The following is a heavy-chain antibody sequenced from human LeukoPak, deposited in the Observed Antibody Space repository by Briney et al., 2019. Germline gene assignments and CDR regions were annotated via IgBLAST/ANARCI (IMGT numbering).Heavy chain of an antibody. CDR3: ARHPSYVSRFDY. Sequence: SETLSLTCTVSGGSISSSSYSWGWIRQPPGKGLEWIGSIYYSGSTYYNPSLKSRVTISVDTSKNQFSLKLSSVTAADTAVYYCARHPSYVSRFDYWGQGTLVTVSS. CDR1: GGSISSSSYS. J-gene: IGHJ4*02. V-gene: IGHV4-39*01. D-gene: IGHD5-18*01. CDR2: IYYSGST.